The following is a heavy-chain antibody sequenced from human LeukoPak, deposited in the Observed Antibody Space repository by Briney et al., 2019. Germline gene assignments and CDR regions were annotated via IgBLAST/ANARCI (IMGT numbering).Heavy chain of an antibody. CDR3: AKDPRLRFLKWLFSFWYFDL. CDR2: IQYDGSNK. CDR1: GFTFSSYG. D-gene: IGHD3-3*01. V-gene: IGHV3-30*02. J-gene: IGHJ2*01. Sequence: GGSLRLSCAASGFTFSSYGMHWVRQAPGKGLEWVAFIQYDGSNKYYADSVKGRFTISRDNSKNTLYLQMNSLRAEDTAVYYCAKDPRLRFLKWLFSFWYFDLWGRGTLVTVSS.